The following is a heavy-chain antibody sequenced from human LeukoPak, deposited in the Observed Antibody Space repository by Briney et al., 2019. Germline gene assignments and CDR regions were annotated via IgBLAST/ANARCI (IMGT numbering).Heavy chain of an antibody. Sequence: GESLKISCKGSGYSFTSYWIGWVRQMPGKGLEWMGIIYPGDSDTRYSPSFQGQVTISADKSISTAYLQWSSLKASDTAMYYCAGQGGSGSYPIYPYYYYYYGMDVWGKGTTVTVSS. V-gene: IGHV5-51*01. CDR2: IYPGDSDT. J-gene: IGHJ6*04. CDR1: GYSFTSYW. CDR3: AGQGGSGSYPIYPYYYYYYGMDV. D-gene: IGHD3-10*01.